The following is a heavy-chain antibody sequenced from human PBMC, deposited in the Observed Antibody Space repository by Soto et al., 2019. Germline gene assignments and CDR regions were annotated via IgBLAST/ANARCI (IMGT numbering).Heavy chain of an antibody. Sequence: QVQLVQSGAEVKKPGSSVKVSCKASGGTFSSYAISWVRQAPGQGLEWMGGIIPIFGTANYAQKFQGRVTITADEPTSTAYMELSSLRSEDTAVYYCARERITMVRGVMRYGMDVWGQGTTVTVSS. CDR1: GGTFSSYA. V-gene: IGHV1-69*01. CDR2: IIPIFGTA. D-gene: IGHD3-10*01. CDR3: ARERITMVRGVMRYGMDV. J-gene: IGHJ6*02.